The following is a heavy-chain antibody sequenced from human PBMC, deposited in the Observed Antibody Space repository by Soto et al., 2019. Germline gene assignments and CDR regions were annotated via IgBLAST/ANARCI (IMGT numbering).Heavy chain of an antibody. D-gene: IGHD5-18*01. CDR1: GFTFSDYY. CDR2: ISSSGSTI. Sequence: PGGSLRLSCAASGFTFSDYYMSWIRQAPGKGLEWVSYISSSGSTIYYADSVKGRFTISRDTTKNSLYLQMNSLRAEDTAVYYCASRGKVAMVCRESPYYYCMDVWGQGTTVTV. CDR3: ASRGKVAMVCRESPYYYCMDV. J-gene: IGHJ6*02. V-gene: IGHV3-11*01.